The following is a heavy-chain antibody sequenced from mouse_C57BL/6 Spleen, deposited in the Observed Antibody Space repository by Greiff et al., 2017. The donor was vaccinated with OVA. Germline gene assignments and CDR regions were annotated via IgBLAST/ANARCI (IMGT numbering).Heavy chain of an antibody. D-gene: IGHD4-1*01. V-gene: IGHV1-74*01. J-gene: IGHJ3*01. CDR1: VYTFTSSC. CDR2: IHPSDSDT. Sequence: LQLQQPVASLFQPVASVPVSCTASVYTFTSSCLHCVQPSPAPFLDLIGRIHPSDSDTNYNQKFKGKATLTVDKSSSTAYMQLSSLTSEDSAVYYCASNWEFAYWGQGTLVTVSA. CDR3: ASNWEFAY.